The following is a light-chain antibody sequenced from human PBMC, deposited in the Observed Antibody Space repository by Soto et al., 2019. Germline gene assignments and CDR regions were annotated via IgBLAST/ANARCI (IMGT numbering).Light chain of an antibody. Sequence: QCVLTQPPSVSASPGQKVTISCSGSNSNIGTNHVSWYQQLPGTAPKLLIYDNNNRPSGIPDRFSGSRSGTSATLDITGLQTGDEAEYYCGTWDSSLSVGYVFGTGTKVTVL. J-gene: IGLJ1*01. CDR1: NSNIGTNH. V-gene: IGLV1-51*01. CDR2: DNN. CDR3: GTWDSSLSVGYV.